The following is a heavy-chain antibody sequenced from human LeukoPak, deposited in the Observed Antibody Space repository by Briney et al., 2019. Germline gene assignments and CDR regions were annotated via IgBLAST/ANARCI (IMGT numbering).Heavy chain of an antibody. CDR1: GFTSIAYA. J-gene: IGHJ6*02. CDR3: ARNQQLGGHSYYYYGMDI. D-gene: IGHD3-16*01. CDR2: ISGGGVTT. V-gene: IGHV3-23*01. Sequence: GGSLRLSCVGSGFTSIAYALTWARQAPGKGLEWVSGISGGGVTTYYADSVKGRFTISRDNSKNTLYLQMNSLRADDTAIYYCARNQQLGGHSYYYYGMDIWGQGTTVTVSS.